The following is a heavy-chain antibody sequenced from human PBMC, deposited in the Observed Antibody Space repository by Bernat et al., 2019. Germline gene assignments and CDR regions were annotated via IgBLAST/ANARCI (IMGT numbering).Heavy chain of an antibody. CDR3: ESVTRIQLCTGRTYYYYGMDV. D-gene: IGHD5-18*01. CDR1: GFTFSSYA. CDR2: ISYDGSNK. V-gene: IGHV3-30-3*01. Sequence: QVQLVESGGGVVQPGRSLRLSCAASGFTFSSYAMHWVRQAPGKGLEWVAVISYDGSNKYYADSVKGRFTISRDNSKNTLYLQMNSLRAEDTAVYYCESVTRIQLCTGRTYYYYGMDVWGQGTTVTVSS. J-gene: IGHJ6*02.